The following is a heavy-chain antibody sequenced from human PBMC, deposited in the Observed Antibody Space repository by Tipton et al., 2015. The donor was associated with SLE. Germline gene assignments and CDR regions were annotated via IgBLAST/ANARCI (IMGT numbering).Heavy chain of an antibody. Sequence: LRLSCTVSGGSISSYYWSWIRQPPGKGLEWIGYIYYSGSTNYNPSLKGRVTISVDTSKNQFSLKLSSVTAADTAVYYCARDREERYYYYYMDVWGKGTTVTVSS. CDR2: IYYSGST. J-gene: IGHJ6*03. CDR1: GGSISSYY. V-gene: IGHV4-59*01. CDR3: ARDREERYYYYYMDV. D-gene: IGHD6-25*01.